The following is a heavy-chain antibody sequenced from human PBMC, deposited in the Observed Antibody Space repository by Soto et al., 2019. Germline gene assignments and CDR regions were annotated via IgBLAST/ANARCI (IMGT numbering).Heavy chain of an antibody. J-gene: IGHJ6*02. D-gene: IGHD2-8*01. CDR3: ARQARYCTNGVCSAYGMDV. CDR1: GYTFTSYY. CDR2: INPSGGST. V-gene: IGHV1-46*01. Sequence: QVQLVQSGAEVKKPGASVKVSCKASGYTFTSYYMHWVRQAPGQGLEWMGIINPSGGSTSSAQKFQGRVTMTRDTSTSTVYMELSSLRSEDTAVYYCARQARYCTNGVCSAYGMDVWGQGTTVTVSS.